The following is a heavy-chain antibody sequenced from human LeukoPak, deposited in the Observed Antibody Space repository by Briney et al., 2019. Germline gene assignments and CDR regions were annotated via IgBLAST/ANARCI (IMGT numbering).Heavy chain of an antibody. CDR2: IRYDGSNI. D-gene: IGHD2-15*01. CDR1: AFTFSNYG. V-gene: IGHV3-30*02. CDR3: VRGGESTWS. J-gene: IGHJ5*02. Sequence: PGGSLRLSCVASAFTFSNYGMHWVRQAPGKGLEWVAFIRYDGSNIYYADSVKGRFTISRDNSKNTLYLQMNSLRAEDTAVYYCVRGGESTWSWGQGTLVTVSS.